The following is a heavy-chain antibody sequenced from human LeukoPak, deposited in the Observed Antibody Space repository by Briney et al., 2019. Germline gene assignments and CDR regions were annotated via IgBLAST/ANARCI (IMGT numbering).Heavy chain of an antibody. Sequence: GGSLRLSCVGSGLTFSSDWMHRVRQAPGKGPVWVSRINTDGDSTVYADSVKGRFTISKDNAKNTLYLQMNSLRLEDTATYYCARTRGNAFDIWGQGTMVTVSS. V-gene: IGHV3-74*01. J-gene: IGHJ3*02. D-gene: IGHD3-16*01. CDR2: INTDGDST. CDR1: GLTFSSDW. CDR3: ARTRGNAFDI.